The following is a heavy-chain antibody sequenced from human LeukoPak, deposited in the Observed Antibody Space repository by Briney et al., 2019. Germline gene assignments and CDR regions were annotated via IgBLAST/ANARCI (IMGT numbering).Heavy chain of an antibody. Sequence: SETLSLTCAAYGGSFSGYYWSWIRQPPGKGLEWIGEINHSGSTNYNPSLKSRVTISVDTSKNQFSLILRSVTAADTSLYYCVRQRGAGAFDFWGQGTMVTVSS. V-gene: IGHV4-34*01. CDR3: VRQRGAGAFDF. CDR2: INHSGST. CDR1: GGSFSGYY. J-gene: IGHJ3*01. D-gene: IGHD1-26*01.